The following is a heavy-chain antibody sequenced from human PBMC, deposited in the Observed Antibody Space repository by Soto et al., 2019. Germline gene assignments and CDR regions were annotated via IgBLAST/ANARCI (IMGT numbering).Heavy chain of an antibody. CDR3: ARALHDSSGYLEEYYFDD. Sequence: SETLSLTCTVSGGSISSYYWSWIRQPPGKGLEWIGYIYYSGSTNYNPSLKSRVTISVDTSKNQFSLKLSSVTAADTAVYYCARALHDSSGYLEEYYFDDWGQGTPVTVSS. J-gene: IGHJ4*02. CDR1: GGSISSYY. CDR2: IYYSGST. V-gene: IGHV4-59*01. D-gene: IGHD3-22*01.